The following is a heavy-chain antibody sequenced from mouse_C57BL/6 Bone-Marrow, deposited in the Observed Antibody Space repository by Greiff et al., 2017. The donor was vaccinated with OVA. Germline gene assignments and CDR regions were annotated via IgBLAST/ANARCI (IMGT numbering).Heavy chain of an antibody. D-gene: IGHD1-1*01. CDR2: ISSGSSTI. J-gene: IGHJ1*03. CDR3: ARGYYGSSYYWYFDV. CDR1: GFTFSDYG. V-gene: IGHV5-17*01. Sequence: EVKVVESGGGLVKPGGSLKLSCAASGFTFSDYGMHWVRQAPEKGLEWVAYISSGSSTIYYADTVKGRFTISRDNAKNNLFLQMTSLRSEDTAMYYCARGYYGSSYYWYFDVWGTGTTVTVSS.